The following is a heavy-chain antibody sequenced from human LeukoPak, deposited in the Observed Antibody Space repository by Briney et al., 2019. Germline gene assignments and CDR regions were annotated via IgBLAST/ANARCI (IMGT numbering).Heavy chain of an antibody. D-gene: IGHD3-16*01. CDR3: IRDLGLSHAYGAFDD. CDR1: GFTFSFYD. J-gene: IGHJ3*01. Sequence: GGSLRLSCAASGFTFSFYDMHWVRKTTGKSLEWVSGIGKGGDTYYAGSVKGRFTISRENAKNSLYLQMNSLSAEDTAVYYCIRDLGLSHAYGAFDDWGQGTLVTVSS. CDR2: IGKGGDT. V-gene: IGHV3-13*01.